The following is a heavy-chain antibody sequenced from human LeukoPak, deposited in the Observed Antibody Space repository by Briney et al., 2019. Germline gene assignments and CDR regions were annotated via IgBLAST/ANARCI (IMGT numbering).Heavy chain of an antibody. D-gene: IGHD3-10*01. CDR2: IRYDGSNK. CDR1: GFTFSSYG. CDR3: AKSLLTRRNYYGSGSPTGLFDY. J-gene: IGHJ4*02. V-gene: IGHV3-30*02. Sequence: PGGSLRLSCAASGFTFSSYGMHWVRQAPGKGLEWVAFIRYDGSNKYYADSVKGRFTISRDNSKNTLYLQMNSLRAEDTAVYYCAKSLLTRRNYYGSGSPTGLFDYWGQGTLVTVSS.